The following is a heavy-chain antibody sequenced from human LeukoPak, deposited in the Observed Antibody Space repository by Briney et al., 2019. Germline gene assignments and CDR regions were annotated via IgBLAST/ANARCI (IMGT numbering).Heavy chain of an antibody. D-gene: IGHD1-26*01. CDR1: GYTFTGYY. V-gene: IGHV1-2*02. CDR3: ASPIVGATSYYYYGMDV. J-gene: IGHJ6*02. CDR2: INPNSGGT. Sequence: ASVKVSCKASGYTFTGYYMHWVRQAPGRGLEWMGWINPNSGGTNYAQKFQGRVTMTRDTSISTAYMELSRLRSDDTAVYYCASPIVGATSYYYYGMDVWGQGTTVTVSS.